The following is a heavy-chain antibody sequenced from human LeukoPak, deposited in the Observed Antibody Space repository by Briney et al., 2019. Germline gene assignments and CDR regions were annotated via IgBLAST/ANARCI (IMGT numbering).Heavy chain of an antibody. CDR3: AKVLYAKWGARGIDY. Sequence: GGSLRLSCAASGFTVSSNYMSWVRQAPGKGLEWVSAISGSGGSTYYADSVKGRFTISRDNSKNTLYLQMNSLRAEDTAVYYCAKVLYAKWGARGIDYWGQGTLVTVSS. J-gene: IGHJ4*02. CDR1: GFTVSSNY. D-gene: IGHD1-26*01. CDR2: ISGSGGST. V-gene: IGHV3-23*01.